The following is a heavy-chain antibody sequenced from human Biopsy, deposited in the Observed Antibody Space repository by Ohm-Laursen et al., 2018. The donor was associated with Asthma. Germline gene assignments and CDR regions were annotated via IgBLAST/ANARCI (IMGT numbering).Heavy chain of an antibody. CDR2: IIPIFGTA. Sequence: SSVKVSCNASGVTFSSYAISWVRQAPGQGLEWMGGIIPIFGTANYAQKFQGRVTITADESTSTAYMELSSLRSEDTAVYYCARDPHNSYLAPLRTKFNYYYYGMDVWGQGTTVTVSS. V-gene: IGHV1-69*01. D-gene: IGHD1-7*01. J-gene: IGHJ6*02. CDR1: GVTFSSYA. CDR3: ARDPHNSYLAPLRTKFNYYYYGMDV.